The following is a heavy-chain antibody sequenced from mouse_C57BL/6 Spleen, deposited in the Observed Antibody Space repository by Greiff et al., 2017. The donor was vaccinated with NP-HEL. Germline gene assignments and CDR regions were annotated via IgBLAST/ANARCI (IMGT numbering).Heavy chain of an antibody. D-gene: IGHD1-1*01. CDR3: ADDNYGNSYVFAY. J-gene: IGHJ3*01. CDR1: GYAFSSSW. Sequence: QVQLQQSGPELVKPGASVKISCKASGYAFSSSWMNWVKQRPGKGLEWIGGIYPGDGDTSYNGKFKGKATLTADKSSSTAYMHLSSLTSEDYEVYFCADDNYGNSYVFAYWGQGTLVTVSA. V-gene: IGHV1-82*01. CDR2: IYPGDGDT.